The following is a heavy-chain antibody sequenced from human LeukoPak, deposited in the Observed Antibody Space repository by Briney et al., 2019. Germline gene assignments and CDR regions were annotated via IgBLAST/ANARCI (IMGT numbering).Heavy chain of an antibody. Sequence: AGSLTLSCAASGCTFNNNWKSWGRQPQAPGKERVGNIKQDGSERYYVDSVKGRFTISRDNAKNSLYLQMNSLRAEDTAVYYCARDGGSGLFDPWGQGTLVTVSS. V-gene: IGHV3-7*03. J-gene: IGHJ5*02. CDR1: GCTFNNNW. CDR2: IKQDGSER. D-gene: IGHD3-3*01. CDR3: ARDGGSGLFDP.